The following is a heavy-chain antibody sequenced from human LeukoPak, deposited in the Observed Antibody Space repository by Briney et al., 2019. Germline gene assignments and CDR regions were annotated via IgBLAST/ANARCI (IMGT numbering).Heavy chain of an antibody. CDR3: AIDVTGAAPYDI. D-gene: IGHD2-21*02. CDR1: GYTFTSYG. CDR2: ISAYNGNT. V-gene: IGHV1-18*01. Sequence: GASVKVSCKASGYTFTSYGISWVRQAPGQGLEWMGWISAYNGNTNYAQKLQGRVTMTEDTSTDTAYIELSSLSSDDAAVYYCAIDVTGAAPYDIWGQGTLVTVSS. J-gene: IGHJ4*02.